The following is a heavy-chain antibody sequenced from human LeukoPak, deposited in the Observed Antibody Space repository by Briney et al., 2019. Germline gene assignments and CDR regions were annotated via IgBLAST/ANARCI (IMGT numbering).Heavy chain of an antibody. CDR3: TTSVLRFLEWLYRY. J-gene: IGHJ4*02. CDR1: GFTFGDYA. V-gene: IGHV3-49*04. CDR2: IRSKAYGGTT. D-gene: IGHD3-3*01. Sequence: GGSLRHSCTASGFTFGDYAMSWVRQAPGKGLEWVGFIRSKAYGGTTEYAASVKGRFTISRDDSKSIAYLQMNSLKTEDTAVYYCTTSVLRFLEWLYRYWGQGTLVTVSS.